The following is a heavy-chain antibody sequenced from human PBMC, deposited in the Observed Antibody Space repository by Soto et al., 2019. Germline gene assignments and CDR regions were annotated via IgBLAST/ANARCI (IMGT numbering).Heavy chain of an antibody. CDR1: GFTFSRYS. CDR3: ARESEDLTSNFDY. V-gene: IGHV3-21*01. Sequence: GGSLRLSCAASGFTFSRYSMNWVRQAPGKGLEWVSSISSTTNYIYYADSMKGRFTVSRDNAKNSVYLEMNSLSAEDTAVYYCARESEDLTSNFDYWGQGTLVTVSS. J-gene: IGHJ4*02. CDR2: ISSTTNYI.